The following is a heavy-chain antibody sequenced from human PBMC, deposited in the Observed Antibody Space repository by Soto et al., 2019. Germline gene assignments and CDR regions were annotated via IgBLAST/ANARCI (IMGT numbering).Heavy chain of an antibody. CDR2: IYYSGST. J-gene: IGHJ5*02. D-gene: IGHD2-21*01. CDR1: GGSISSYY. Sequence: PSETLSLTCTVSGGSISSYYWSWIRQPPGKGLEWIGDIYYSGSTNYSPSLKSRVTISVDTSNNQFSLKLSSVTAADTAVYYCATLPPRIVVSLLPIPTWGQGILVTVPQ. CDR3: ATLPPRIVVSLLPIPT. V-gene: IGHV4-59*12.